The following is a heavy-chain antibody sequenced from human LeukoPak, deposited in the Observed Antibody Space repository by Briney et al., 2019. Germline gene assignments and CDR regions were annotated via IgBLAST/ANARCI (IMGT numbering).Heavy chain of an antibody. Sequence: PGGSLRLSCAASGFSFISYGMHWVRQAPGKGLEWVAVIWYDGSKKYYADSVKGRFTISRENSKNTQYLQMNSLRAEDTAVYYCAKDQLAGKNYHYYMDVWGKGTTVTVSS. CDR1: GFSFISYG. CDR2: IWYDGSKK. CDR3: AKDQLAGKNYHYYMDV. D-gene: IGHD1-14*01. J-gene: IGHJ6*03. V-gene: IGHV3-33*06.